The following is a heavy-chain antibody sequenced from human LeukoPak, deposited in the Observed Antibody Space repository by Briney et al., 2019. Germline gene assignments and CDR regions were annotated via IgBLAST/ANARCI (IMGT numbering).Heavy chain of an antibody. CDR2: MNQDGSER. CDR1: GFTFSSYW. J-gene: IGHJ4*02. V-gene: IGHV3-7*01. Sequence: GGSLRLSCAASGFTFSSYWMTWVRQAPGKGLEWVASMNQDGSERYYVDSSRGRFTISRDNAKNSLSLQMNSLRAEDTAVYYCARDPERGRYFDYWGQGTPVTVSS. CDR3: ARDPERGRYFDY. D-gene: IGHD1-26*01.